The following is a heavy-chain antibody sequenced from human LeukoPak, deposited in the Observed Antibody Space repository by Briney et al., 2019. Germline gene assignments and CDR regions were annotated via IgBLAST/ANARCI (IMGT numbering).Heavy chain of an antibody. Sequence: SETLSLTCTVSGGSISSSSYYWGWIRQPPGKGLEWIGSIYYSGSTYYNPSLKSRVTISVDTSKNQFSLKLSSVTAADTAVYYCARVGLWSFQHWGQGTLVTVSS. J-gene: IGHJ1*01. D-gene: IGHD5-18*01. V-gene: IGHV4-39*07. CDR2: IYYSGST. CDR1: GGSISSSSYY. CDR3: ARVGLWSFQH.